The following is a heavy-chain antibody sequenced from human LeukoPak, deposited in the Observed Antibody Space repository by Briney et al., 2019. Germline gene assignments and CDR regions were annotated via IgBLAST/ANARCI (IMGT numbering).Heavy chain of an antibody. CDR2: ISPAGDDT. V-gene: IGHV1-18*01. CDR3: VRDFCTGEGCHHALGS. J-gene: IGHJ5*02. CDR1: GYSGYSFSSYG. Sequence: ASVKVSCKASGYSGYSFSSYGFNWVRQAPGRGLEWLGWISPAGDDTVYLHQLQGRLTLTSDTSTDTAYMELRSLISDDTALYYCVRDFCTGEGCHHALGSWGQGTLVTVSS. D-gene: IGHD2-8*02.